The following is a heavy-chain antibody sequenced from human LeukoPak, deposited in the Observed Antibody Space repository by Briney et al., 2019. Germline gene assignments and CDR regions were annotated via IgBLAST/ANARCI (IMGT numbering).Heavy chain of an antibody. CDR3: ARQTGYFRY. V-gene: IGHV4-59*01. J-gene: IGHJ1*01. Sequence: SETLSLTCTVSGVSIGSFYWSWIRQPPGKGLEWIGYISYSGSTSYNPSLESRVTISVDTSKNRFSLKLSSVTAADTAVYYCARQTGYFRYWGQGTLVAVSS. CDR1: GVSIGSFY. D-gene: IGHD3-10*01. CDR2: ISYSGST.